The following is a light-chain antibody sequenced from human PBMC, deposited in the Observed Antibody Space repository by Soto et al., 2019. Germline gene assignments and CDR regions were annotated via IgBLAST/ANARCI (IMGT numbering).Light chain of an antibody. Sequence: IVLTQSPATLSLSPWERATLSCRASQSVSSYLAWYQQKPGQAPRLLIYDASNRATGIPARFSGSGSGTDFTLTISSLEPEDFAVYYCQQRSNWPCTFGQGTRLEIK. CDR1: QSVSSY. V-gene: IGKV3-11*01. CDR2: DAS. CDR3: QQRSNWPCT. J-gene: IGKJ5*01.